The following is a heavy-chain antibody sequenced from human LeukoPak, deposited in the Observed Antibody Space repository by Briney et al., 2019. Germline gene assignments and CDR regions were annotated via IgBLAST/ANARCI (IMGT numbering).Heavy chain of an antibody. D-gene: IGHD1-14*01. CDR2: INPNNGGT. J-gene: IGHJ4*02. Sequence: ASMKVSCKASGYTFTGYYLHWVRQAPGQGLEWMGWINPNNGGTNYAQNFQGRVTMTRDTSISTAYMELSRLRSDDTAVFYCARGGTLNFDYWGQGTLVTVSS. V-gene: IGHV1-2*02. CDR3: ARGGTLNFDY. CDR1: GYTFTGYY.